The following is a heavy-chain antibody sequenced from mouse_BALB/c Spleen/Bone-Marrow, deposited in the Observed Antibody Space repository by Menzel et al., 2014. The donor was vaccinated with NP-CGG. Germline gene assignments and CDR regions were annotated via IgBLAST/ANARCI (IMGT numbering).Heavy chain of an antibody. CDR1: GYTFTDYN. CDR2: IYPYNGGT. V-gene: IGHV1S29*02. CDR3: ARLGRDY. Sequence: VQLKESGPELVKPGASVKISCKASGYTFTDYNMHWVKQSHGKSLEWIGYIYPYNGGTGYNQKFKGKATLTVDNSSSTAYMELRSMTSEDSAVYYCARLGRDYWGQGTTLTVSS. J-gene: IGHJ2*01. D-gene: IGHD4-1*01.